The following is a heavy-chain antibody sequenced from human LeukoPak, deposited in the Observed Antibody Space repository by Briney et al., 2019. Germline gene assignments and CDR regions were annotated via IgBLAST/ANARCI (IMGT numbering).Heavy chain of an antibody. Sequence: GGSLRLSCATSGFTFSIYAMTWVRQAPGKGLEWVSSISGSGGRTYYADSVKGRFTISRDNSKNSMYVQMNSLRAEDTAIYYCAKVGYADYKYFDYWGQGTLATVSS. D-gene: IGHD4-17*01. J-gene: IGHJ4*02. V-gene: IGHV3-23*01. CDR1: GFTFSIYA. CDR2: ISGSGGRT. CDR3: AKVGYADYKYFDY.